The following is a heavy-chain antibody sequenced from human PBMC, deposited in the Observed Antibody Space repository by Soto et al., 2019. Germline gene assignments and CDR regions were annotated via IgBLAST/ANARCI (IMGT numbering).Heavy chain of an antibody. J-gene: IGHJ4*02. V-gene: IGHV3-48*03. D-gene: IGHD3-10*01. Sequence: GGSLRLSCAASGFTFSRFELHWVRQAPGKGLEWISYISSSGSTAYYASSVEGRFTISRDNANNSVYLQMDSLRAEDAALYYCTRAAWFPYLSFYWGQGALVTVSS. CDR2: ISSSGSTA. CDR1: GFTFSRFE. CDR3: TRAAWFPYLSFY.